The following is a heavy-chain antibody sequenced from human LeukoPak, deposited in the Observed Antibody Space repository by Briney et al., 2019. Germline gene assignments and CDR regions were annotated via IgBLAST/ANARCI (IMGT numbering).Heavy chain of an antibody. D-gene: IGHD5-18*01. CDR1: GFTFSNYE. V-gene: IGHV3-48*03. J-gene: IGHJ4*02. CDR3: VRGGYTYGYHY. CDR2: ITSSAKTI. Sequence: GGSLILSCAASGFTFSNYEMNWVRQAPGKGLEWISYITSSAKTIYYADSVKGRFTISRDNAKNALYLQMNSLRAEDTAVYYCVRGGYTYGYHYWGQGTLVTVSS.